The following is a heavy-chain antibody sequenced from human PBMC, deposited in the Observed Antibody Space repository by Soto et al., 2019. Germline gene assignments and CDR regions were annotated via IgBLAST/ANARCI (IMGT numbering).Heavy chain of an antibody. CDR1: GYTFTGYY. Sequence: ASVKVSCKASGYTFTGYYMHWVRQAPGQGLEWMGWINPNSGGTNYAQKFQGRVTMTRDTSISTAYMELSRLRSDDTAVYYCARDLRYDYVWGSYLQPDYWGQGTLVTVPS. D-gene: IGHD3-16*02. CDR3: ARDLRYDYVWGSYLQPDY. V-gene: IGHV1-2*02. J-gene: IGHJ4*02. CDR2: INPNSGGT.